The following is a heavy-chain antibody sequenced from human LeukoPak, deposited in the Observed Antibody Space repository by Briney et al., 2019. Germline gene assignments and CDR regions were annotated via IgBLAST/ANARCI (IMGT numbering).Heavy chain of an antibody. CDR1: GGSISSGDYY. CDR2: IYYNGSS. D-gene: IGHD2/OR15-2a*01. J-gene: IGHJ4*02. Sequence: SQTLSLTCTVSGGSISSGDYYWSWIRQPPGRGLECIGYIYYNGSSFYNPSLKSRVTISVDTSMNHVSLTLSSVTAADTALYYCARGNNPYFFDYWGQGTLVTVSS. V-gene: IGHV4-30-4*08. CDR3: ARGNNPYFFDY.